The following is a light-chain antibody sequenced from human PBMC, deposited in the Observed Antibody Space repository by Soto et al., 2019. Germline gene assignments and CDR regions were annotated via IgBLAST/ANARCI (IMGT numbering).Light chain of an antibody. J-gene: IGKJ1*01. Sequence: EIVLTQSPGTLSLSPGERATLSCRASQSVSSIYLAWYQKKPGQAPRLLIYGESSRATGIPDRFSGSGSGTDFTLTISRLEPEDFAVYYCQQYGSSTWTFGQGTKVEIK. CDR2: GES. CDR1: QSVSSIY. V-gene: IGKV3-20*01. CDR3: QQYGSSTWT.